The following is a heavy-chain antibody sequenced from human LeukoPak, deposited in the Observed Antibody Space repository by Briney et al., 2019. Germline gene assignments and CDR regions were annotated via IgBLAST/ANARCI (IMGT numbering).Heavy chain of an antibody. CDR3: AREGHCSSTVCYDPYNWFDP. D-gene: IGHD2-2*01. Sequence: ASVKASCKPSGYTFTSYGISWVRQAPGQAPKWMRWISGYTGNTNYAQKLQGRVTMTKDTSTSTAYMELRSLRSDDTAGYCCAREGHCSSTVCYDPYNWFDPWGQGALVTVSS. J-gene: IGHJ5*02. CDR1: GYTFTSYG. V-gene: IGHV1-18*01. CDR2: ISGYTGNT.